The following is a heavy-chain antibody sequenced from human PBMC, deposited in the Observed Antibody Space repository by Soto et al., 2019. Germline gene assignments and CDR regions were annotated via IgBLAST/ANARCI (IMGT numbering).Heavy chain of an antibody. J-gene: IGHJ6*02. CDR3: ARDVPDTSLFFYYYCMDV. V-gene: IGHV1-18*01. CDR2: ISTDNGNT. CDR1: GYSFTSYG. Sequence: QVNLVQSGAEVRKPGASVKVSCKASGYSFTSYGISWVRQAPGQGLEWMGWISTDNGNTNYAHNLQGRVSMTIDPSTRTAYMELWSLGSDDTPVYYCARDVPDTSLFFYYYCMDVWGQGTTVTVSS. D-gene: IGHD2-21*01.